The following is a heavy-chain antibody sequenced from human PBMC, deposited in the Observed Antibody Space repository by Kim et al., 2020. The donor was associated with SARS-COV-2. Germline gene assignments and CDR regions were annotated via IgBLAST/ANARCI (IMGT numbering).Heavy chain of an antibody. CDR3: ARLWFGELFH. Sequence: SETLSLTCTVSGGSISSSSYYWGWIRQPPGKGLEWIGNIYYSGSTYYNPSLKSRVTISVDTSKNQFSLKVSSVTAADTAVYYCARLWFGELFHWGQGTLV. J-gene: IGHJ4*02. V-gene: IGHV4-39*01. D-gene: IGHD3-10*01. CDR2: IYYSGST. CDR1: GGSISSSSYY.